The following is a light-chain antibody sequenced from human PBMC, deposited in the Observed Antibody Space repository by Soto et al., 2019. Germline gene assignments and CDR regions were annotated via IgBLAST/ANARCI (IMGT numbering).Light chain of an antibody. J-gene: IGKJ2*01. CDR1: QSVSSN. Sequence: EIVLTQSPATLSVSPGDRATLSCRASQSVSSNLAWYQQKPGQTPRLLIYGGSTRATGVPPRFGGSRSGTEFTLTISSLQSEDFAVYYCQQYFNWPPYTFGQGTTVDFK. V-gene: IGKV3-15*01. CDR2: GGS. CDR3: QQYFNWPPYT.